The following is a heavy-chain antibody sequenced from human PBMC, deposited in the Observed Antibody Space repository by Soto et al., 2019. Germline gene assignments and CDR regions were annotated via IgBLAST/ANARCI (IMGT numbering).Heavy chain of an antibody. D-gene: IGHD1-26*01. J-gene: IGHJ4*02. CDR2: IKEDGSAA. Sequence: GGSLRLSCVASEFSISPYWMSWVRQAPGRGLEWVANIKEDGSAARYVDSARDRFLISRDNAKNSLYLQMNSLRAEDTAVYYCARDSSIVGAQPLDYWGQGTLVTVSS. CDR3: ARDSSIVGAQPLDY. V-gene: IGHV3-7*01. CDR1: EFSISPYW.